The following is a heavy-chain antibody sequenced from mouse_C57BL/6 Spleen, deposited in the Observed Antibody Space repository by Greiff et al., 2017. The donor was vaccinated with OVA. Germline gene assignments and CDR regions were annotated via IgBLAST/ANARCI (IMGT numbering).Heavy chain of an antibody. J-gene: IGHJ1*03. CDR2: ISYDGSN. V-gene: IGHV3-6*01. D-gene: IGHD1-1*01. CDR1: GYSITSGYY. Sequence: DVKLQESGPGLVKPSQSLSLTCSVTGYSITSGYYWNWIRQFPGNKLEWMGYISYDGSNNYNPSLKNRISITRDTSKNQFFLKLNSVTTEDTATYYCARDRVITTVVADWYFDVWGTGTTVTVSS. CDR3: ARDRVITTVVADWYFDV.